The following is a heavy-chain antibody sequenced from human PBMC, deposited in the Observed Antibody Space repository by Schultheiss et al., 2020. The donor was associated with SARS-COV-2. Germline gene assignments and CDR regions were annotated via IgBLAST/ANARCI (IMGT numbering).Heavy chain of an antibody. CDR1: GYSISSGYY. CDR3: ARYVLWTGTTWPVLFFDY. Sequence: SETLSLTCAVSGYSISSGYYWGWIRQPPGKGLEWIGSIYHSGSTYYNPSLKSRVTISVDTSKNQFSLKLSSVTAADTAVYYCARYVLWTGTTWPVLFFDYWGQGTLVTVSS. D-gene: IGHD3/OR15-3a*01. J-gene: IGHJ4*02. CDR2: IYHSGST. V-gene: IGHV4-38-2*01.